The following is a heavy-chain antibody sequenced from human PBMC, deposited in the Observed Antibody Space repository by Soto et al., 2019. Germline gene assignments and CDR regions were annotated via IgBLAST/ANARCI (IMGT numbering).Heavy chain of an antibody. D-gene: IGHD3-22*01. CDR3: ARGLPIITMIVVVHDAFDI. J-gene: IGHJ3*02. Sequence: TSETLSLTCTVSGGSISSYYWSWIRQPPGKGLEWIGYIYYSGSTNYNPSLKSRVTISVDTSKNQFSLKLSSVTAADTAVYYCARGLPIITMIVVVHDAFDIWGQGTMVTVSS. V-gene: IGHV4-59*01. CDR2: IYYSGST. CDR1: GGSISSYY.